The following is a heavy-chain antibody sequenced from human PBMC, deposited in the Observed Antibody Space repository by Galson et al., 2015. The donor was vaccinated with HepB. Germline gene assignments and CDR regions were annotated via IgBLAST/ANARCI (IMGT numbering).Heavy chain of an antibody. CDR1: GFTFSSYA. CDR2: ISGSGGST. D-gene: IGHD3-9*01. V-gene: IGHV3-23*01. Sequence: SLRLSCAASGFTFSSYAMSWVRQAPGKGLEWVSAISGSGGSTYYADSVKGRFTISRDNSKNTLYLQMNSLRAEDTAVYYCAKTETGYDILTGYDYWGQGTLVTVSS. J-gene: IGHJ4*02. CDR3: AKTETGYDILTGYDY.